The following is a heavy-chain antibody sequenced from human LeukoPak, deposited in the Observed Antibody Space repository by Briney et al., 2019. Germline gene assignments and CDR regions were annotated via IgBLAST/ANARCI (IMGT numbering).Heavy chain of an antibody. CDR2: IYYSGST. CDR1: GGSISSYY. CDR3: ARDVRQYYYMGV. V-gene: IGHV4-59*01. J-gene: IGHJ6*03. Sequence: RPSETLSLTCTVSGGSISSYYWSWIRQPPGKGLEWIGYIYYSGSTNYNPSLKSRVTISVDTSKNQFSLKLSSVTAADTAVYYCARDVRQYYYMGVWGKGTTVTVSS.